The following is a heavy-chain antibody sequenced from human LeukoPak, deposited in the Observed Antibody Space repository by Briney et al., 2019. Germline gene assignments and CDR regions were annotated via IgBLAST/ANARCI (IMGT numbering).Heavy chain of an antibody. CDR1: GGSFSGYY. Sequence: SETLSLTCAVYGGSFSGYYWSWIRQPPGKGLEWIGEINHSGSTNYNPSLKSRVTISVDTSKNQFSLKLSSVTAADTAVYYCAREGLRFGEESNLWGQGTLVTVSS. J-gene: IGHJ5*02. CDR3: AREGLRFGEESNL. D-gene: IGHD3-10*01. V-gene: IGHV4-34*01. CDR2: INHSGST.